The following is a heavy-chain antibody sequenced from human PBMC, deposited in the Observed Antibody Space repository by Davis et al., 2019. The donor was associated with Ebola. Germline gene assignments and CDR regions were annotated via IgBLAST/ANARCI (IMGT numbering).Heavy chain of an antibody. D-gene: IGHD6-6*01. J-gene: IGHJ5*02. CDR1: GFTFTKSA. CDR2: FDAKGGRT. Sequence: GESLKILCSASGFTFTKSALHCVSQAPGKGLEHISGFDAKGGRTHYAESVKGRFTLSTDNSKNTLYLQMNSLRAADTAAYYCAKGGGTSSSDFRRTWGQGTLVTVSS. V-gene: IGHV3-64*04. CDR3: AKGGGTSSSDFRRT.